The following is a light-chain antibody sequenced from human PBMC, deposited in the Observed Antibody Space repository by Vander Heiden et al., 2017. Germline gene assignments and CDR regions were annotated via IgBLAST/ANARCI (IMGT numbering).Light chain of an antibody. CDR2: GAS. Sequence: ILLTQSPGTLSLSAVERATLSCRASQSVSRSYLAWYQQKPGQAPRLLIYGASSRATCIPDRCSGSGSGTAFTLTISRLEPEDFAVYYCQQYGSSPPWTFGQGTKVEIK. CDR1: QSVSRSY. CDR3: QQYGSSPPWT. V-gene: IGKV3-20*01. J-gene: IGKJ1*01.